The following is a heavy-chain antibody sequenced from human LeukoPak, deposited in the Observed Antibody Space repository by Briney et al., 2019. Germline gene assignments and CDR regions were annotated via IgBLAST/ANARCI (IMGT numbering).Heavy chain of an antibody. CDR2: IYPSDLDI. Sequence: GESLKISCEGSGYFFNSYWIAWVRQMPGKGLEWMGIIYPSDLDIRYSPSFQGQVTMSVDKSNSIAYLQWNSLKASDTTMYYCARWSTMVRGPKYYFDYWGQGTLVTVSS. V-gene: IGHV5-51*01. CDR3: ARWSTMVRGPKYYFDY. CDR1: GYFFNSYW. J-gene: IGHJ4*02. D-gene: IGHD3-10*01.